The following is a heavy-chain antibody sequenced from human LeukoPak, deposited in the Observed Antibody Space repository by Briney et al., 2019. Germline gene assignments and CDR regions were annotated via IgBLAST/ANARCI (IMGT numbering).Heavy chain of an antibody. V-gene: IGHV1-46*01. Sequence: ASVTVSCTASGYTFTSYAMNWVRQAPGQGLEWMGIINPSGGSTSYAQKFQGRVTMTRDTSTSTVYMELSSLRSEDTAVYYCARGGPPYDYVWGSWWEYYFDYWGQGTLVTVSS. CDR2: INPSGGST. J-gene: IGHJ4*02. CDR1: GYTFTSYA. CDR3: ARGGPPYDYVWGSWWEYYFDY. D-gene: IGHD3-16*01.